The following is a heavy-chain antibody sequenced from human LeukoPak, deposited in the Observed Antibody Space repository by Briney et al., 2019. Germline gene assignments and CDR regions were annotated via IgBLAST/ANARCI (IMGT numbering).Heavy chain of an antibody. Sequence: QPGGSLRLSCAASGFTFSSHGMHWVRQAPGKGLEWVAFIRYDGSNKYYADSVKGRFTISRDNSKNTLYLQMNSLRAEDTAVYYCARPDGEIVVVPAAMDYWGQGTLVTVSS. D-gene: IGHD2-2*01. CDR2: IRYDGSNK. V-gene: IGHV3-30*02. CDR1: GFTFSSHG. CDR3: ARPDGEIVVVPAAMDY. J-gene: IGHJ4*02.